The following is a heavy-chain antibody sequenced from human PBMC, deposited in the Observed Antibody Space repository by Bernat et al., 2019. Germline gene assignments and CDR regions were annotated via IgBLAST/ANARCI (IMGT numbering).Heavy chain of an antibody. D-gene: IGHD3-3*01. CDR1: GGSISSGGYY. V-gene: IGHV4-31*03. CDR2: IYYSGST. J-gene: IGHJ5*02. Sequence: QVQLQESGPGLVKPSQTLSLTCTVSGGSISSGGYYWRWIRQHPGKGLEWIGYIYYSGSTYYNPSLKSRVTISVDTSKNQFSLKLSSVTAADTAVYYCARGVLIFGSPHWFDPWGQGTLVTVSS. CDR3: ARGVLIFGSPHWFDP.